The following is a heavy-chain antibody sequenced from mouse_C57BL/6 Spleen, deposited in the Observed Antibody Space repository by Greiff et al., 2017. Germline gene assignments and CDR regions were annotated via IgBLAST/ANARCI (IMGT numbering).Heavy chain of an antibody. D-gene: IGHD4-1*01. Sequence: QVQLKQSDAELVKPGASVQISCKVSGYTFTDHTIHWMKQRPAQGLEWIGYIYPRNGSTKYNQKFKGKATLTADKSSSTAYMQLSSLTSEDAAVYFSARTDWGDCFDYGGQGTSLTVSS. CDR3: ARTDWGDCFDY. V-gene: IGHV1-78*01. CDR1: GYTFTDHT. CDR2: IYPRNGST. J-gene: IGHJ2*02.